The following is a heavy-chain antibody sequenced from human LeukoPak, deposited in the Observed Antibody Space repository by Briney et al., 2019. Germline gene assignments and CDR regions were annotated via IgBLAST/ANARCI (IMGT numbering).Heavy chain of an antibody. CDR3: AIAAAGSFDY. CDR1: GFTFSSYA. V-gene: IGHV3-30-3*01. CDR2: ISCDGSNK. J-gene: IGHJ4*02. D-gene: IGHD6-13*01. Sequence: PGGSLRLSCAASGFTFSSYAMHWVRQAPGKGLEWVAVISCDGSNKYYADSVKGRFTISRDNSKNTLYLQMNSLRAEDTAVYYCAIAAAGSFDYWGQGTLVTVSS.